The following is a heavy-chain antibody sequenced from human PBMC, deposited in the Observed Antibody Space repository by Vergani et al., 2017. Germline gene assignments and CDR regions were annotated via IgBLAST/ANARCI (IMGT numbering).Heavy chain of an antibody. D-gene: IGHD6-25*01. Sequence: QVQLQESGPGLVKPSETLSLTCTVSGGSISSSSHFWGWLRQTPGKGLEWIGSIYYSGSTYYNPSLKSRVSISVDTSKNQFSLKLRSVTAADTAVYYCARVDTQVPATSHFYYMDVWGKGTTVVVSS. J-gene: IGHJ6*03. CDR1: GGSISSSSHF. CDR3: ARVDTQVPATSHFYYMDV. CDR2: IYYSGST. V-gene: IGHV4-39*07.